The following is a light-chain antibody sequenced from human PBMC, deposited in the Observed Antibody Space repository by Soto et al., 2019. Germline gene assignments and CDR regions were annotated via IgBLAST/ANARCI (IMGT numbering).Light chain of an antibody. J-gene: IGLJ2*01. Sequence: QSVLTQLPSASGTPGQRVTISCSGSSSNIGSNAANWYQQLPGTAPKLLIYGNDQRPSGVPDRFSGSKSGTSASLAISGLQSEDEADYYCAAWDDSLDGVIFGGGTQLTVL. CDR1: SSNIGSNA. CDR2: GND. CDR3: AAWDDSLDGVI. V-gene: IGLV1-44*01.